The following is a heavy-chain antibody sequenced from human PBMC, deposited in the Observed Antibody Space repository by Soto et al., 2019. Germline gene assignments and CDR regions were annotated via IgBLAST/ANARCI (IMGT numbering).Heavy chain of an antibody. CDR1: GFTFSSYS. D-gene: IGHD6-19*01. CDR2: ISSSSSYI. Sequence: GSLRLSCAASGFTFSSYSMNWVRQAPGKGLEWVSSISSSSSYIYYADSVKGRFTISRDNAKNSLYLQMNSLRAEDTAVYYCARDYSSGWTDAFDIWGQGTMVTVSS. V-gene: IGHV3-21*01. J-gene: IGHJ3*02. CDR3: ARDYSSGWTDAFDI.